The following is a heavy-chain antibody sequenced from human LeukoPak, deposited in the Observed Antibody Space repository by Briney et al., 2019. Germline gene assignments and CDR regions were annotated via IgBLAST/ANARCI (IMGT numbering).Heavy chain of an antibody. D-gene: IGHD5-12*01. CDR1: GFTLNKDW. Sequence: GGSLRLSCVVSGFTLNKDWMAWVRQAPGKGLEWVANIKQDGSERNYVDSVKGRFTISRDTAKKTLYLQMNSLGAEDTAVYYCARERDSGYDSLYYYDYMDVWGKGTTVIV. CDR3: ARERDSGYDSLYYYDYMDV. V-gene: IGHV3-7*01. J-gene: IGHJ6*03. CDR2: IKQDGSER.